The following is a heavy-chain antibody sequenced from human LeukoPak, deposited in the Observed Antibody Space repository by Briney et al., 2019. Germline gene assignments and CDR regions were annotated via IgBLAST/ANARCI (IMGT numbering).Heavy chain of an antibody. J-gene: IGHJ4*02. CDR2: IYYSGST. CDR3: ARAGYSSSWYFDY. V-gene: IGHV4-59*01. CDR1: GGSISSYY. Sequence: SETLSLTCTVSGGSISSYYWSWXXXXXXXXXXXIGYIYYSGSTNYNPSLKSRVTISVDTSKNQFSLKLSSVTAADTAVYYCARAGYSSSWYFDYWGQGTLVTVSS. D-gene: IGHD6-13*01.